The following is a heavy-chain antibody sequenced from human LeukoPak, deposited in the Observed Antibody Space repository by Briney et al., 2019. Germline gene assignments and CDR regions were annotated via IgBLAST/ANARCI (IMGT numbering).Heavy chain of an antibody. J-gene: IGHJ4*02. V-gene: IGHV5-10-1*01. CDR3: ARLGGGVIVDY. Sequence: GESLTISCLASGYSFTSYSITWVRQMPGKGLEWMGRIDPSESYTNYSPSFQGHVTISADKSITPAYLQWSSLKASDTAMYYCARLGGGVIVDYWGQGTLVTVSS. D-gene: IGHD3-16*02. CDR1: GYSFTSYS. CDR2: IDPSESYT.